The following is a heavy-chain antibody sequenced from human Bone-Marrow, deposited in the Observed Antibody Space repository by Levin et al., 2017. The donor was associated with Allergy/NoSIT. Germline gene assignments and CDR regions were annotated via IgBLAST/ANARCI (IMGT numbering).Heavy chain of an antibody. CDR1: GFTFSSYA. Sequence: ETLSLTCAASGFTFSSYAMKWVRQAPGKGLEWVSSISGNGAGRDYADSVKGRFTISRDNSKNTLFLQMNSLRAEDTAVYYCAKRLCSGGSCTADYWGQGTLVTVSS. D-gene: IGHD2-15*01. J-gene: IGHJ4*02. V-gene: IGHV3-23*01. CDR2: ISGNGAGR. CDR3: AKRLCSGGSCTADY.